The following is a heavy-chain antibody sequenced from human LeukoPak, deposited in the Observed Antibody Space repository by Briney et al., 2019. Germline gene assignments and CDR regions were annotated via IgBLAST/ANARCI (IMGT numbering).Heavy chain of an antibody. CDR2: IYSGGST. Sequence: GGSLRLSCAASGFTVSSNYMSWVRQAPGKGLEWVSVIYSGGSTYYADSVKGRFTISRDNSKNTLYLQMNSLRAEDTAVYYCARAKPKDMVRGLIMRRESRYYFDYWGQGTLVTVSS. V-gene: IGHV3-53*01. J-gene: IGHJ4*02. CDR3: ARAKPKDMVRGLIMRRESRYYFDY. CDR1: GFTVSSNY. D-gene: IGHD3-10*01.